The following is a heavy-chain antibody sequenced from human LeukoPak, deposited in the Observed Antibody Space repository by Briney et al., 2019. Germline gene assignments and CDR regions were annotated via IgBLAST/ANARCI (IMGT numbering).Heavy chain of an antibody. Sequence: PGGSLRLSCAASGFTFSSYGMSWVRQAPGKGLEWVSAISGSGGSTYYADSVKGRFTISRDNAKNSLYLQMNSPRAEDTAVYYCAELGITMIGGVWGKGTTVTISS. CDR1: GFTFSSYG. CDR3: AELGITMIGGV. CDR2: ISGSGGST. V-gene: IGHV3-23*01. D-gene: IGHD3-10*02. J-gene: IGHJ6*04.